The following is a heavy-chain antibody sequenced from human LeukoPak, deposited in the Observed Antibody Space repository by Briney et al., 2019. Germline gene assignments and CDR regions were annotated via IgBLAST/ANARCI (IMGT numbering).Heavy chain of an antibody. CDR1: GYTFTTYD. CDR2: MNPNSGNT. CDR3: ARKMAMDV. D-gene: IGHD2-8*01. V-gene: IGHV1-8*02. J-gene: IGHJ6*02. Sequence: ASVKVSCKASGYTFTTYDINWVRQAPGQGLEWMGWMNPNSGNTDYAQKFQGRVTMTRDTSISTAYMELSSLTSEDTAVYFCARKMAMDVWGRGTTVTVSS.